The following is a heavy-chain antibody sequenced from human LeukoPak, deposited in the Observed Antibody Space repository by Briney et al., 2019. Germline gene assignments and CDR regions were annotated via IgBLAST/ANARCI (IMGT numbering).Heavy chain of an antibody. J-gene: IGHJ4*02. CDR1: GYTLTELS. Sequence: SVKVSCKVSGYTLTELSMHWVRQAPGKGLEWMGGFDPEDGETIYAQKFQGRVTMAEDTSTDTAYMELSSLRSEDTAVYYCATRLLWFGDPRHRRGGYWGQGTLVTVSS. CDR3: ATRLLWFGDPRHRRGGY. CDR2: FDPEDGET. D-gene: IGHD3-10*01. V-gene: IGHV1-24*01.